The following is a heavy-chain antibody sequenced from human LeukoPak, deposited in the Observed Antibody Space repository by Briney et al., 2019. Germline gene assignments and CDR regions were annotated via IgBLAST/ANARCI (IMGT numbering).Heavy chain of an antibody. Sequence: GGSLRLSCAASGFTFSSHSMNWVRQAPGKGLEWVSYISSSSSTIYYADSVKGRFTISRDNAKNSLYLHMNSLRAEDTAVYYCARDKVVGATYFDYWGQGTLVTVSS. CDR2: ISSSSSTI. D-gene: IGHD1-26*01. J-gene: IGHJ4*02. V-gene: IGHV3-48*01. CDR1: GFTFSSHS. CDR3: ARDKVVGATYFDY.